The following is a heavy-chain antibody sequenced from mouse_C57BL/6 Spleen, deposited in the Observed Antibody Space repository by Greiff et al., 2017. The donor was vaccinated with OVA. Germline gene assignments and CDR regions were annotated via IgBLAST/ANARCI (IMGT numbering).Heavy chain of an antibody. CDR1: GYTFTSYW. CDR2: INPSNGGT. CDR3: ARSDYGSSYFDG. V-gene: IGHV1-53*01. D-gene: IGHD1-1*01. Sequence: QVPLQQPGTELVQPGASVQLSCKASGYTFTSYWIHCVTQRPGQGLEWIGNINPSNGGTNYNEKFKSKATLTVDKSSSTAYMQLSSLTSEDSAVYYCARSDYGSSYFDGWGTGTTVTVSS. J-gene: IGHJ1*03.